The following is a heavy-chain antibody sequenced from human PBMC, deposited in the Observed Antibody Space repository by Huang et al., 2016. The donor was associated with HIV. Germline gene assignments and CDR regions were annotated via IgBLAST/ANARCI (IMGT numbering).Heavy chain of an antibody. V-gene: IGHV4-34*01. Sequence: QVQLQQWGAGLLKPSEALSLTCAVYGGSFSGYYWSWIRQPPGKGLEWIGEINHSRRTNYNPSLKSRVTISVDTSKNQFSLKLCSVTAADTAVYYCAREGRSGWENLDYWGQGTLVTVSS. CDR3: AREGRSGWENLDY. D-gene: IGHD6-19*01. CDR1: GGSFSGYY. CDR2: INHSRRT. J-gene: IGHJ4*02.